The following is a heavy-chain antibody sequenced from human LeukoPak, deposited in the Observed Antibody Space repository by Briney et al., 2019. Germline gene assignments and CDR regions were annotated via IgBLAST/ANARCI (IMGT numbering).Heavy chain of an antibody. D-gene: IGHD3-22*01. CDR2: IYYRGRT. CDR1: GGSISSSSYY. Sequence: PSETLSLTCTLSGGSISSSSYYSGWIRQPPGKGLGWIVSIYYRGRTYYNPSLKSRVPISVDTSNNQFSLKLSSVTAADTAVYYCATLHYYESSGYYYLDYWGQGTLVTVSS. V-gene: IGHV4-39*01. J-gene: IGHJ4*02. CDR3: ATLHYYESSGYYYLDY.